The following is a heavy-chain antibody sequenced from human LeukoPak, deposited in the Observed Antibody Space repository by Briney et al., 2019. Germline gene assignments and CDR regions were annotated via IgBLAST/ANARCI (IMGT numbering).Heavy chain of an antibody. CDR3: ARGYSSGWHFDY. Sequence: ASVKVSCKASGYTFTNYGISWMRQAPGQGLEWMGWINPASGGTKYAQRFQGRVTVTSDTSISTAYMELSRLRSDDTAVYYCARGYSSGWHFDYWGQGTLVIVSS. V-gene: IGHV1-2*02. D-gene: IGHD6-19*01. CDR1: GYTFTNYG. CDR2: INPASGGT. J-gene: IGHJ4*02.